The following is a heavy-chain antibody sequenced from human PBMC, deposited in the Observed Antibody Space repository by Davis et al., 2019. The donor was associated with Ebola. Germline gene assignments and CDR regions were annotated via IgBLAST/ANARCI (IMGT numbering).Heavy chain of an antibody. Sequence: GESLKISCAASGFTFSKYWMSWVRHVPGKGLEWVAVISYDGSNKHYADSVKGRFTISRDNSKNTLYLQMNSLIVEDTSVSYCAKAIYCSGGSCNLQFDYWGQGTLVTVSS. CDR1: GFTFSKYW. J-gene: IGHJ4*02. CDR3: AKAIYCSGGSCNLQFDY. CDR2: ISYDGSNK. D-gene: IGHD2-15*01. V-gene: IGHV3-30*18.